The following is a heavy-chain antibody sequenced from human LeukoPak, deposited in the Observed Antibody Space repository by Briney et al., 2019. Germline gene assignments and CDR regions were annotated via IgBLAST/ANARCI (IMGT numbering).Heavy chain of an antibody. V-gene: IGHV3-7*01. CDR2: IKQDGGEK. CDR3: ARGWNYAFRFDN. Sequence: PGGSLRLSCAAAGFTFTDYWMTWVRQAPGKGLEWVAHIKQDGGEKYYVDPVKGRFTVSRDNAKNLVYLQMNNLRAEDTAVYYCARGWNYAFRFDNWGQGTLVTVST. CDR1: GFTFTDYW. J-gene: IGHJ4*02. D-gene: IGHD1-7*01.